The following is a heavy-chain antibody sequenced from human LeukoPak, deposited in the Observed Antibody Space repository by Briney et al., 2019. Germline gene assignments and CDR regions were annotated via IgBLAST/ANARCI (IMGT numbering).Heavy chain of an antibody. CDR2: INPNSGGT. D-gene: IGHD3-22*01. J-gene: IGHJ4*02. CDR3: ARSRYPTYGRITMIVVGDY. Sequence: ASVKVSCKASGYTFTGYYMHWVRQAPGQGLEWMGWINPNSGGTNYAQKFQGRVTMTRDTSISTAYMELSRLRSDDTAVYYCARSRYPTYGRITMIVVGDYWGQGTLVTVSS. CDR1: GYTFTGYY. V-gene: IGHV1-2*02.